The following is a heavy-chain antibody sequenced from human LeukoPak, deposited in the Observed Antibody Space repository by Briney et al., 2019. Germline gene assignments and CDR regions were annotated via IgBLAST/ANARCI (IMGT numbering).Heavy chain of an antibody. CDR1: GFDFATYG. D-gene: IGHD6-6*01. CDR2: IQNRENAK. J-gene: IGHJ4*02. Sequence: GGSLRLSCATSGFDFATYGMHWVRQAPGKGLEWVAFIQNRENAKSYADSVRGRFSILRDDSKNTLYLQLSSLRRDDTAVYYCTKDSFYWGSSNWGPGALVIVSS. V-gene: IGHV3-30*02. CDR3: TKDSFYWGSSN.